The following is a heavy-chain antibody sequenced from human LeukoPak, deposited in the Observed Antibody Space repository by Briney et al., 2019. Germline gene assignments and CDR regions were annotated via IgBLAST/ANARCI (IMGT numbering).Heavy chain of an antibody. CDR1: GYTFTSYG. CDR3: ARARAYYYGSGSYHQHAFDI. J-gene: IGHJ3*02. Sequence: ASVKVSCKASGYTFTSYGISWVRQAPGQGLEWMGGIIPIFGTANYAQKFQGRVTITADKSTSTAYMELSSLRSEDTAVYYCARARAYYYGSGSYHQHAFDIWGQGTMVTVSS. V-gene: IGHV1-69*06. CDR2: IIPIFGTA. D-gene: IGHD3-10*01.